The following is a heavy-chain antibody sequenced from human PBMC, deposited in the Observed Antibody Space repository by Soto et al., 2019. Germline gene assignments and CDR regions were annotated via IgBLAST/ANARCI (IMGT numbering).Heavy chain of an antibody. CDR3: AGGVVVVAASQLGWFDP. J-gene: IGHJ5*02. Sequence: SVQVSCKASGGTFSSYAINWVRQAPGQGLEWMGGIIPLFGTTKYAQRFQGRLTVSADESTSTAYMELSSLRSEDTAVYYCAGGVVVVAASQLGWFDPWGQGTLVTVSS. CDR2: IIPLFGTT. V-gene: IGHV1-69*13. CDR1: GGTFSSYA. D-gene: IGHD2-15*01.